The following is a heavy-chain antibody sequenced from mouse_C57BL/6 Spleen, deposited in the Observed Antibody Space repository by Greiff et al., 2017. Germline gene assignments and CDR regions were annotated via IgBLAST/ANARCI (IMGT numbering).Heavy chain of an antibody. Sequence: VQLQQSGPELVKPGASVKISCKASGYAFSSSWMNWVKQRPGKGLEWIGRIYPGDGDTNYNGKFKGKATLTADKSSRPAYMQRSSLTSEDSAVYFVARSYYYGSSVPFAYWGQGTLVTVSA. CDR2: IYPGDGDT. J-gene: IGHJ3*01. D-gene: IGHD1-1*01. CDR3: ARSYYYGSSVPFAY. V-gene: IGHV1-82*01. CDR1: GYAFSSSW.